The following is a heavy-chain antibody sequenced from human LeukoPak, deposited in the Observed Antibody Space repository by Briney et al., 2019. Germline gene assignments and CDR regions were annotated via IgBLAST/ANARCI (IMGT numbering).Heavy chain of an antibody. CDR3: ARWEIRGTAHQLDY. D-gene: IGHD1-7*01. J-gene: IGHJ4*02. Sequence: GGSLRLSCAASGFTFDDYAMHWVRQAPGKGLEWVSGISWNSGSIGYADSVKGRFTISRDNAKNSMYLQMNRLRVEDTAVYYCARWEIRGTAHQLDYWGQGTLVTVSS. CDR1: GFTFDDYA. V-gene: IGHV3-9*01. CDR2: ISWNSGSI.